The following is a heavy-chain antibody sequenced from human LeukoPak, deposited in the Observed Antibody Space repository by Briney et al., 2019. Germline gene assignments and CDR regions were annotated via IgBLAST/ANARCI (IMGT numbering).Heavy chain of an antibody. J-gene: IGHJ3*02. CDR1: GGTFSSYA. V-gene: IGHV1-69*06. CDR2: IIPIFGTA. Sequence: SVKVSCKASGGTFSSYAISWVRQAPGQGLEWMGGIIPIFGTANYAQKFQGRVTITADKSTSTAYMELSSLRSEDTAVYYCARTQEGGYCCSTSCYAHAFDIWGQGTMVTVSS. CDR3: ARTQEGGYCCSTSCYAHAFDI. D-gene: IGHD2-2*01.